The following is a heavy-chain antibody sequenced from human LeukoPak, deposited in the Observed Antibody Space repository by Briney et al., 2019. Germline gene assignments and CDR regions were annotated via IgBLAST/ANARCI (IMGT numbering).Heavy chain of an antibody. CDR1: GFTFSSYD. J-gene: IGHJ6*03. D-gene: IGHD6-13*01. CDR2: IRYDGSNK. Sequence: PGGSLRLSCAASGFTFSSYDMHWVRQAPGKGLEWVALIRYDGSNKCYADSVKGRFTISRDKSKNTLYLEMNSLRAEDTAVYYCAKQYSSSWYSEGYYYYYYMDVWGKGTTVTISS. CDR3: AKQYSSSWYSEGYYYYYYMDV. V-gene: IGHV3-30*02.